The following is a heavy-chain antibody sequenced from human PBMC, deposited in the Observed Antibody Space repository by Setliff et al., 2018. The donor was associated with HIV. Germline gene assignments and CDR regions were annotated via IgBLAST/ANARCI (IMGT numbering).Heavy chain of an antibody. J-gene: IGHJ5*02. V-gene: IGHV3-23*01. CDR2: ISGSGGST. CDR1: GFTFNNYA. Sequence: PGGSLRLSCAASGFTFNNYAMSWVRQAPGKGLEWVSDISGSGGSTYYADSVKGRFTISRDNSKNTLYLQMNSLRAEDTAVYYCARTGIAVAGTHSYNWFDPWGQGTLVTVSS. CDR3: ARTGIAVAGTHSYNWFDP. D-gene: IGHD6-19*01.